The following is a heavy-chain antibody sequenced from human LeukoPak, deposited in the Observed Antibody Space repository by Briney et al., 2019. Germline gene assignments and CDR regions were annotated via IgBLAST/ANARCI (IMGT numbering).Heavy chain of an antibody. D-gene: IGHD6-6*01. J-gene: IGHJ4*02. CDR3: ARGRIAARLRTFDY. V-gene: IGHV4-34*01. Sequence: PGGSLRLSCAASGFTFSDFYMSWIRQPPGKGLEWIGEINHSGSTNYNPSLKSRVTISVDTSKNQFSLKLSSVTAADTAVYYCARGRIAARLRTFDYWGQGTLVTVSS. CDR2: INHSGST. CDR1: GFTFSDFY.